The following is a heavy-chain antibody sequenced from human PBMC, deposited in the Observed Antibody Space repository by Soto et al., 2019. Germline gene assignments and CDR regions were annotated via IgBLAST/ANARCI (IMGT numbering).Heavy chain of an antibody. CDR3: ARDKGMVVAGSYYYYYGMDV. Sequence: AAVKFCCKASGYTLTSYAMHWVRQSPGQRLEWMGWINAGNGNTKYSQKFQGRVTITRDTSASTAYMELSSLRSEDTAVYYCARDKGMVVAGSYYYYYGMDVWGQGTTVTVSS. D-gene: IGHD2-15*01. CDR2: INAGNGNT. CDR1: GYTLTSYA. J-gene: IGHJ6*02. V-gene: IGHV1-3*01.